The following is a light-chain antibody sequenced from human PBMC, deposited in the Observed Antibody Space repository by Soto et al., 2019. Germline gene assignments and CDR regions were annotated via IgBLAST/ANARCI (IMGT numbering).Light chain of an antibody. J-gene: IGLJ1*01. V-gene: IGLV2-23*03. CDR1: SSDVGSYNL. CDR2: EGS. Sequence: QSALTQPASVSGSPGQSITISCTGTSSDVGSYNLVSWYQQHPGKAPKLMIYEGSKRPSGVSNRFSGSKSGNTASLTISGLQAEDEAGYYCCSYAGSNTFVFGTGTKVTVL. CDR3: CSYAGSNTFV.